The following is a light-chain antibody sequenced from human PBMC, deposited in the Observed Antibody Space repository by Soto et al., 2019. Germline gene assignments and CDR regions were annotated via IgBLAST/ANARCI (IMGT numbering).Light chain of an antibody. CDR1: QSISTN. CDR2: GAS. Sequence: DLQMTQSPSSLSVSVGERVTITCRASQSISTNLNWYQQKPGKAPKLLISGASALQGGVSSQFSGSGSGTVFTLTNTSLQPEDSATYFCQQSHTTLVAFCPGTTVDLK. CDR3: QQSHTTLVA. J-gene: IGKJ3*01. V-gene: IGKV1-39*01.